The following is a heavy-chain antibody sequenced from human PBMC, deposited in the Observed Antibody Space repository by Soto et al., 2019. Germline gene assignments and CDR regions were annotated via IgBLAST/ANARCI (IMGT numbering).Heavy chain of an antibody. V-gene: IGHV3-30*18. CDR1: VFTFSSYG. CDR2: ISYDGSNK. D-gene: IGHD3-16*02. Sequence: PGGSLRLSCASSVFTFSSYGMHWVRQAPGKGLEWVAVISYDGSNKYYADSVKGRFTISRDNSKNTLYLQMNSLRAEDTAVYYCAKDSGFMITFGGVITPYYYYGMDVWGQGTTVTVSS. CDR3: AKDSGFMITFGGVITPYYYYGMDV. J-gene: IGHJ6*02.